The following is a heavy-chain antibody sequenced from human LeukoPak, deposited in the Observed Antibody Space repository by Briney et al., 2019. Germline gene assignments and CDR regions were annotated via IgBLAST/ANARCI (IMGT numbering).Heavy chain of an antibody. CDR1: GFTFSSYG. CDR2: ISYDGSNK. Sequence: SGGSLRLSCAASGFTFSSYGMHWVRQAPGKGLEWVAVISYDGSNKYYADSVKGRFTISRDNSKNTLYLQMNSLRAEDTAVYYCAKEERLFAHNERVDYWGQGILVTVSS. J-gene: IGHJ4*02. CDR3: AKEERLFAHNERVDY. V-gene: IGHV3-30*18. D-gene: IGHD1-1*01.